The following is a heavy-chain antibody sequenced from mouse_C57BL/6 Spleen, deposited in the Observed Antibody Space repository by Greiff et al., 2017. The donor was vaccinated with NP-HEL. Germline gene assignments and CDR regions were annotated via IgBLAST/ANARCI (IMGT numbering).Heavy chain of an antibody. CDR1: GYTFTDYE. V-gene: IGHV1-15*01. J-gene: IGHJ1*03. Sequence: VQVVESGAELVRPGASVTLSCKASGYTFTDYEMHWVKQTPVHGLEWIGAIDPETGGTAYNQKFKGKAILTADKSSSTAYMELRSLTSEDSAVYYCTREDYGSSSRYFDVWGTGTTVTVSS. D-gene: IGHD1-1*01. CDR3: TREDYGSSSRYFDV. CDR2: IDPETGGT.